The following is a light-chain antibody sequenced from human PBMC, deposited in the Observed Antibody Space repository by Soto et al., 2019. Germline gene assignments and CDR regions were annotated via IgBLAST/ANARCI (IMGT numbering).Light chain of an antibody. CDR1: SSDVGGYNY. Sequence: QSALTQPASVSGSPGQSIAISCTGTSSDVGGYNYVSWYQQHPGKAPKLMIYDVSNRPSGVSNRFSGSTSGNTASLTISGLQAEDEADYYCSSYTSSDTDVFGTGTKLTVL. J-gene: IGLJ1*01. CDR3: SSYTSSDTDV. CDR2: DVS. V-gene: IGLV2-14*01.